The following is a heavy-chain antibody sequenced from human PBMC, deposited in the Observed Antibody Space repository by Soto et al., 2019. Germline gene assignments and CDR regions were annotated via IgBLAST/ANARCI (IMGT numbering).Heavy chain of an antibody. CDR3: ARDEGSSSTAYYFDY. Sequence: WASVKVSCKASGYTFTSYGISWVRQAPGQGLEWMGWISAYNGNTNYAQKLQGRVTMTTDTSTSTAYMELRSLRSDDTAVYYCARDEGSSSTAYYFDYWGRGTLVTVSS. J-gene: IGHJ4*02. D-gene: IGHD6-6*01. V-gene: IGHV1-18*04. CDR2: ISAYNGNT. CDR1: GYTFTSYG.